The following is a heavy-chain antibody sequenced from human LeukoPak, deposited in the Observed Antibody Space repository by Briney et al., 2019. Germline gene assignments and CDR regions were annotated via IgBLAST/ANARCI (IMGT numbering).Heavy chain of an antibody. CDR2: ISTSGGST. CDR3: AIMHRYYDGSGYWVQ. Sequence: GGSLRLSCAASGFTFSGYAMSWVRQAPGKGLEWVSGISTSGGSTSYADSVKGRFTISRDNPRNTLYMQMNSLRAEDTAVYYCAIMHRYYDGSGYWVQWGQGTLVSVSS. V-gene: IGHV3-23*01. CDR1: GFTFSGYA. J-gene: IGHJ4*02. D-gene: IGHD3-22*01.